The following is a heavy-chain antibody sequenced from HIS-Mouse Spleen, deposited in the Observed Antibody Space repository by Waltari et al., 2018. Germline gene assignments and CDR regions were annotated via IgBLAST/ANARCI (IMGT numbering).Heavy chain of an antibody. CDR2: ISSSSSYI. CDR3: ARLGSEYYFDY. D-gene: IGHD3-10*01. J-gene: IGHJ4*02. V-gene: IGHV3-21*01. Sequence: EVQLVESGGGLVKPGGSLRLSCAASGFTFSCYSMNWVRQAPGKGLEWVSSISSSSSYIYYADSVKGRFTISRDNAKNSLYLQMNSLRAEDTAVYYCARLGSEYYFDYWGQGTLVTVSS. CDR1: GFTFSCYS.